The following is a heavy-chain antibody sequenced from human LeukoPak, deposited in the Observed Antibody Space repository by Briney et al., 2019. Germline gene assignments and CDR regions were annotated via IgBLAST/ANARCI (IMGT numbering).Heavy chain of an antibody. Sequence: SETLSLTCAVYGGSFSGYYWTWIRQTPGKGLEWIGEINHRGSTNYNPSLESRVTISVDTSKNHFSLDLTSVTAPDTAVYYCASGGWYRGYWGQGTLVTVSS. CDR1: GGSFSGYY. V-gene: IGHV4-34*01. J-gene: IGHJ4*02. CDR3: ASGGWYRGY. CDR2: INHRGST. D-gene: IGHD2-15*01.